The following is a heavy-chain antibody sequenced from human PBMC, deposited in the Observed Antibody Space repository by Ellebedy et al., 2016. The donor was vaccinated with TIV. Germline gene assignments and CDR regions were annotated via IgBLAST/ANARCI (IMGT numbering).Heavy chain of an antibody. V-gene: IGHV4-59*01. J-gene: IGHJ5*02. CDR2: ISYSGST. CDR3: ARDPRITIFGVVIKTGWFDP. CDR1: GGSISSYY. D-gene: IGHD3-3*01. Sequence: MPSETLSLTCTVPGGSISSYYWSWIRQPPGKGLEWIGYISYSGSTNYNPSLQSRVTISVDASKNQFSLKLTSVTAADTAVYYCARDPRITIFGVVIKTGWFDPWGQGTLVTVSS.